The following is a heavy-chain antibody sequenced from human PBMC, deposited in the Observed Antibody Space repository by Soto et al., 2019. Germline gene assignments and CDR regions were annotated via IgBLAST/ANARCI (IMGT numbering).Heavy chain of an antibody. Sequence: QVQLVQSGPEVKRPGASVKVSCKASGYPFATYGVSWVRRAPGQGLEWMGWIGVYNGNRNFAQKFQGRVTMTADTSTTPPYSEPGTLRSDDTAVYYCAKDLVPPIGWDFDPWGQGTLVTVST. CDR2: IGVYNGNR. CDR1: GYPFATYG. D-gene: IGHD6-19*01. V-gene: IGHV1-18*04. CDR3: AKDLVPPIGWDFDP. J-gene: IGHJ5*02.